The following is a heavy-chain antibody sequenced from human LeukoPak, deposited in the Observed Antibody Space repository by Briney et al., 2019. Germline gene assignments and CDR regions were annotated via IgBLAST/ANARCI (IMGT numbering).Heavy chain of an antibody. V-gene: IGHV3-11*06. J-gene: IGHJ6*02. CDR3: ARGPYSSSSYGMDV. Sequence: PGGSLRLSCAASGFTFSDYYMSWIRQAPGKGLEWVSSISSSSSYIYYADSVKGRFTISRDNAKNSLYLQMNSLRAEDTAVYYCARGPYSSSSYGMDVWGQGTTVTVSS. CDR1: GFTFSDYY. D-gene: IGHD6-6*01. CDR2: ISSSSSYI.